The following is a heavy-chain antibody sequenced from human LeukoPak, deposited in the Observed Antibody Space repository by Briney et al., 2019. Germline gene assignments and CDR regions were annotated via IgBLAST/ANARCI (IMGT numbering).Heavy chain of an antibody. Sequence: GSLRLSCAASGFTFSSYWMSWVRQAPGKGLEWVANIKQDGSEKYYVDSVKGRFTISRDNAKNSLYLQMNSLRAEDTAVYYCARDGYSNSFYYYFYGLDVWGQGTTVTVSS. J-gene: IGHJ6*02. D-gene: IGHD6-13*01. CDR3: ARDGYSNSFYYYFYGLDV. V-gene: IGHV3-7*01. CDR1: GFTFSSYW. CDR2: IKQDGSEK.